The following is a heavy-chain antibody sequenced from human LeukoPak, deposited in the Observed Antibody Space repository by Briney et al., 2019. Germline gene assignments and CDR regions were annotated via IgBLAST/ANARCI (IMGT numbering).Heavy chain of an antibody. D-gene: IGHD3-10*01. Sequence: GGSLRLSCAASGFTFSSYAMHWVRQAPGKGLEWVAVISYDGSNKYYADSVEGRFTISRDNSKNTLYLQMNSLRAEDTAVYYCARDHGSGSQEVTYFDYWGQGTLVTVSS. CDR1: GFTFSSYA. V-gene: IGHV3-30-3*01. J-gene: IGHJ4*02. CDR3: ARDHGSGSQEVTYFDY. CDR2: ISYDGSNK.